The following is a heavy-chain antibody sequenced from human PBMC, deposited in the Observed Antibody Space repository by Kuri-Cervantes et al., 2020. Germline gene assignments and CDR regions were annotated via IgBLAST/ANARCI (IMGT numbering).Heavy chain of an antibody. Sequence: SLKISCAASGFTFDDYAMHWVRQAPGKGLEWVPGISWNSGSIGYADSVKGRFTISRDNAKNSLYLQMNSLRAEDTALYYCARGYSYGYYYYGMDVWGQGTTVTVSS. CDR1: GFTFDDYA. CDR2: ISWNSGSI. J-gene: IGHJ6*02. V-gene: IGHV3-9*01. CDR3: ARGYSYGYYYYGMDV. D-gene: IGHD5-18*01.